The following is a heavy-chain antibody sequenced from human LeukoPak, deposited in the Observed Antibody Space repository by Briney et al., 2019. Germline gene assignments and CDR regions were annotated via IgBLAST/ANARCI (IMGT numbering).Heavy chain of an antibody. V-gene: IGHV1-18*01. Sequence: GASVKVSCKASGYTFTSYGISWVRQAPGQGLEWMGWISAHSGNTNYVQKLQGRVTMTTDTSTTTAYMELRSLRSDDTAVYYCARARRDGAAGTWVYWGQGTLVTVSS. CDR3: ARARRDGAAGTWVY. J-gene: IGHJ4*02. D-gene: IGHD6-13*01. CDR1: GYTFTSYG. CDR2: ISAHSGNT.